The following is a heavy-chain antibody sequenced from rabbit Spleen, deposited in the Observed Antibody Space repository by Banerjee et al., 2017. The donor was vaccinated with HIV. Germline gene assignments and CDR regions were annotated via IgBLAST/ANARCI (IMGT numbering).Heavy chain of an antibody. CDR3: ASGYSDIYFNL. CDR2: INAVTGKA. J-gene: IGHJ4*01. V-gene: IGHV1S45*01. D-gene: IGHD1-1*01. Sequence: QEQLVESGGGLVQPEGSLKLSCTASGFSFSNKAVMCWVRQAPGKGLEWIACINAVTGKAVYATWAKGRFIMSRTSSTTVTLQMTSLTAADTATYFCASGYSDIYFNLWGPGTLVTVS. CDR1: GFSFSNKAV.